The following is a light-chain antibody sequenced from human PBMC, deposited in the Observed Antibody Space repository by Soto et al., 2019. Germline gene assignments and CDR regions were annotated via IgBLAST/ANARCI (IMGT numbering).Light chain of an antibody. CDR1: QSVLYSPNNKNY. CDR3: QHYYTTPPA. CDR2: WAS. J-gene: IGKJ3*01. V-gene: IGKV4-1*01. Sequence: DIVMTQSPDYLAVSLGERATINCKSSQSVLYSPNNKNYLAWFQQKPGLPPKLIIYWASTRESGVPDRFSGSGSVTDFTLPISSLQAEDVAVYYCQHYYTTPPAFCYGNKVDIK.